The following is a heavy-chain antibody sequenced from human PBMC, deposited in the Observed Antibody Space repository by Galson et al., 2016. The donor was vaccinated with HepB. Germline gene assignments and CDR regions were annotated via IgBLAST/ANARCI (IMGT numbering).Heavy chain of an antibody. CDR3: ARHEGTYYDFWRGYYDYGMDV. Sequence: QSGAEVKKPGESLKISCKGSGYSFTSYWIGWVRQMPGKGLEWMGIIYPGDPDTRYSPSFQGQVTISADKSISTAYLQWSSLKASDTAMYYCARHEGTYYDFWRGYYDYGMDVWGQGTTVTDSS. D-gene: IGHD3-3*01. J-gene: IGHJ6*02. V-gene: IGHV5-51*01. CDR2: IYPGDPDT. CDR1: GYSFTSYW.